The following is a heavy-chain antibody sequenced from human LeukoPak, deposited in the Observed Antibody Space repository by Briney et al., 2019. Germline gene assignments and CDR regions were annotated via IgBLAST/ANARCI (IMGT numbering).Heavy chain of an antibody. V-gene: IGHV4-38-2*02. D-gene: IGHD3-3*01. Sequence: SETLSLTCTVSGYSISSGYYWGWIRRPPGKGLEWIGSIYHSGSTYYNPSLKSRVTISVDTSKNQFSLKLSSVTAADTAVYYCARVRDVTIFGVVPRGYFDYWDQGTLVTVSS. CDR1: GYSISSGYY. J-gene: IGHJ4*02. CDR3: ARVRDVTIFGVVPRGYFDY. CDR2: IYHSGST.